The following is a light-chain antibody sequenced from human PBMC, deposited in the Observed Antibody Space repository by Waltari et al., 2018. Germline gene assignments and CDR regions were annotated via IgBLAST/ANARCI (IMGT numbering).Light chain of an antibody. J-gene: IGLJ3*02. CDR2: LNIDGSH. CDR3: QTWGTGIQV. Sequence: QLVLTQSPSASASLGAPVKLTCTLSSGHSTYAIAWHQQQPEKGPRYLMKLNIDGSHIKGDGIPDRFSGSSSGTECYLTISNLQSEDEADYYCQTWGTGIQVFGGGTKLTVL. V-gene: IGLV4-69*02. CDR1: SGHSTYA.